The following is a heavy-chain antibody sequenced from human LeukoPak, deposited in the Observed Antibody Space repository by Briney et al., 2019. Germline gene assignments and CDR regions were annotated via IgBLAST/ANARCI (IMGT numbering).Heavy chain of an antibody. CDR2: IYYSGST. J-gene: IGHJ3*02. D-gene: IGHD2-2*01. CDR1: GGSISSGNYY. Sequence: SETLSLTRTVSGGSISSGNYYWSWIRQHPGKGLEWIGYIYYSGSTYFNPSLKSRVTISVDTSKNQFSLKLSSVTAADTAVYYCARDTYYCSSTICYPVLAFDIWGQGTMVTVSS. CDR3: ARDTYYCSSTICYPVLAFDI. V-gene: IGHV4-31*03.